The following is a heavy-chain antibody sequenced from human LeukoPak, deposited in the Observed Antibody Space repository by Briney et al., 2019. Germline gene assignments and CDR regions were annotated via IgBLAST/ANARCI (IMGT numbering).Heavy chain of an antibody. V-gene: IGHV3-74*01. CDR1: GFTLRNYR. D-gene: IGHD6-6*01. Sequence: GGSLRLSCTGSGFTLRNYRMHWVRQVSGKRPVWVSRISGDGSVTNYADSVQGRFTISRDNAENILYLQINNLRSEDTAVYYCARYSSSSGGASYYLDYWGHGTLVTVSS. CDR3: ARYSSSSGGASYYLDY. J-gene: IGHJ4*01. CDR2: ISGDGSVT.